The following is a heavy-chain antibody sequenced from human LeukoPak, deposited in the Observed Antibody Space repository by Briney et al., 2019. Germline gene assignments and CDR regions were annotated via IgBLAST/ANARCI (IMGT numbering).Heavy chain of an antibody. V-gene: IGHV1-46*01. CDR1: GYTFINHW. CDR2: INPTGTTT. J-gene: IGHJ5*02. D-gene: IGHD1-26*01. Sequence: ASVKVSCKASGYTFINHWMLWVRQAPGQGLEWVGLINPTGTTTLYAQKFQGRITLTRDMSATTDYMELSSLTSEDTAVYYCARDNSVGDITWWFDPWGQGTLVTVSS. CDR3: ARDNSVGDITWWFDP.